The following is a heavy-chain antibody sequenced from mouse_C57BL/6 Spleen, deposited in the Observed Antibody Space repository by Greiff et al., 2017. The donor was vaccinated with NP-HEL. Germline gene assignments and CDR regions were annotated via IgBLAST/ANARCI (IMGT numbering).Heavy chain of an antibody. CDR2: ISSGSSTI. CDR3: ARRYGYAMDY. J-gene: IGHJ4*01. V-gene: IGHV5-17*01. Sequence: VQLQQSGGGLVKPGGSLKLSCAASGFTFSDYGMHWVRQAPEKGLEWVAYISSGSSTIYYADTVKGRFTISRDNAKNTLFLQMTSLRSEDTAMYYCARRYGYAMDYWGQGTSVTVSS. D-gene: IGHD2-14*01. CDR1: GFTFSDYG.